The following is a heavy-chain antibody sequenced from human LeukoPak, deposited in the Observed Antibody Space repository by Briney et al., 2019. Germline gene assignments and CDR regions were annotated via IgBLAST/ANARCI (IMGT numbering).Heavy chain of an antibody. CDR2: IYYSGST. CDR3: AKDPSQISSWYLDY. J-gene: IGHJ4*02. CDR1: GGSISSSSYY. Sequence: SETLSLTCTVSGGSISSSSYYWGWIRQPPGKGLEWIGSIYYSGSTYYNPSLKSRVTISVDTSKNQFSLKLSSVTAADTAVYYCAKDPSQISSWYLDYWGQGTLVTVSS. V-gene: IGHV4-39*07. D-gene: IGHD6-13*01.